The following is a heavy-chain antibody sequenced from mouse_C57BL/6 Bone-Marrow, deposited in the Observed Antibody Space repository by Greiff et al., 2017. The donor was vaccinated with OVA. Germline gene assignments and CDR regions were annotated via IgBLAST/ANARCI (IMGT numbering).Heavy chain of an antibody. D-gene: IGHD2-3*01. CDR1: GYAFSSSW. V-gene: IGHV1-82*01. CDR2: IYPGDGYT. J-gene: IGHJ2*01. Sequence: QVQLQQSGPELVKPGASVKISCKASGYAFSSSWMNWVKQRPGKGLEWIGRIYPGDGYTNYNGKLKGKATLTADKSSSTAYMQLSSLTSEDSAVYCCARHEDGYYASYFDYWGQGTTLTVSS. CDR3: ARHEDGYYASYFDY.